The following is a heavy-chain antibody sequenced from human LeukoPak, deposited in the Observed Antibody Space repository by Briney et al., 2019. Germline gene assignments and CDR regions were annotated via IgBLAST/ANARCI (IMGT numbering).Heavy chain of an antibody. D-gene: IGHD6-13*01. CDR1: GFTFSSHI. J-gene: IGHJ5*02. CDR2: ISAGGDNT. V-gene: IGHV3-23*01. Sequence: GGSLRLSCAASGFTFSSHIMSWVRQTPGKGLESVSAISAGGDNTYYADSVRGRFTLSTDNSRNTLYLQMNSLRADDTAIYYCAQGYTSTWGQGTLVTVSS. CDR3: AQGYTST.